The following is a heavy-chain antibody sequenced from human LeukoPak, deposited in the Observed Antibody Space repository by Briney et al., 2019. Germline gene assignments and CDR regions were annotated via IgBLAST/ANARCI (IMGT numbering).Heavy chain of an antibody. CDR1: GFTFSSYS. V-gene: IGHV3-48*04. D-gene: IGHD5-24*01. Sequence: PGGSLRLSCAASGFTFSSYSMNWVGHAPGKGLEWVSYISSSSSTIYYADSVKGRFTISRDNAKNSLYLQMNSLRAEDTAVYYCARVLEMATIGHLDFGYWGQGTLVTVSS. CDR2: ISSSSSTI. J-gene: IGHJ4*02. CDR3: ARVLEMATIGHLDFGY.